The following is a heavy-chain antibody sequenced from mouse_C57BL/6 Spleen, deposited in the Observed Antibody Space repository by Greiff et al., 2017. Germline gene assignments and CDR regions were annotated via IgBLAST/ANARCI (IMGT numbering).Heavy chain of an antibody. CDR1: GYTFTDYN. J-gene: IGHJ2*01. CDR2: INPNNGGT. D-gene: IGHD2-4*01. V-gene: IGHV1-22*01. CDR3: ARIYYDYERGFDY. Sequence: DVQLQESGPELVKPGASVKMSCKASGYTFTDYNMHWVKQSHGKSLEWIGYINPNNGGTSYNQKFKGKATLTVNKSSSTAYMELRSLTSEDSAVYYCARIYYDYERGFDYWGQGTTLTVSS.